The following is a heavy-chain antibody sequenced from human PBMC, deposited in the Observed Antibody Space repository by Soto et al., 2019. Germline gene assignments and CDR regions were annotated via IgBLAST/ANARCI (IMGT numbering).Heavy chain of an antibody. CDR3: AKAQSYYGSGSYYNRIYYYYYMDV. D-gene: IGHD3-10*01. Sequence: EVQLLESGGGLVQPGGSLRLSCAAPGFTFSSYAMSWVRQAPGKGLEWVSAISGSGGSTYYADSVKGRFTISRDNSKNTLYLQMNSLRAEDTAVYYCAKAQSYYGSGSYYNRIYYYYYMDVWGKGTTVTVSS. CDR1: GFTFSSYA. J-gene: IGHJ6*03. CDR2: ISGSGGST. V-gene: IGHV3-23*01.